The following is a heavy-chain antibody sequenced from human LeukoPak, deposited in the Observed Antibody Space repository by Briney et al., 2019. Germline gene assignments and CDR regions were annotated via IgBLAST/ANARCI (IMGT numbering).Heavy chain of an antibody. D-gene: IGHD2-2*01. CDR3: TTDLFQGPALGFGY. CDR1: GFTFSNAW. J-gene: IGHJ4*02. CDR2: IKSKTDGGTT. V-gene: IGHV3-15*01. Sequence: GGSLRLSCAASGFTFSNAWMSWVRQAPGKGLEWVGRIKSKTDGGTTDYAAPVKGRFTISRDDSKNTLYLQMNSLKTEDTAVYYCTTDLFQGPALGFGYWGQGTLVTVSS.